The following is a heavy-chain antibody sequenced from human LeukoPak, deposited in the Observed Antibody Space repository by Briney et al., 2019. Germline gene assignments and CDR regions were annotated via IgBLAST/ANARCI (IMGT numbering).Heavy chain of an antibody. CDR2: IGTAGDT. Sequence: GRSLRLSCAASGFTFSRYDMHWVRQSTGKGLEWVSGIGTAGDTFYLGSVKGRFTISRENAKNSLYLQMNSLRVGDTAVYYCARSVPGGSGWMGSIEYWGQGTLVTVPS. J-gene: IGHJ4*02. CDR3: ARSVPGGSGWMGSIEY. CDR1: GFTFSRYD. D-gene: IGHD6-19*01. V-gene: IGHV3-13*01.